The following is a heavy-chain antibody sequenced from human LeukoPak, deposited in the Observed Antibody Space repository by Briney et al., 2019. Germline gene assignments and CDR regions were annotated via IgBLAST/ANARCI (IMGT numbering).Heavy chain of an antibody. J-gene: IGHJ2*01. CDR3: ARDSTVRSWYFDL. D-gene: IGHD4-17*01. Sequence: SETLSLTCTVSGGSISGYYWSWIRQPPGKGLEWIGYIYYSGTTNYNPSLKSRVTISVDKSKNHFSLQLRSVTAADTAVYYCARDSTVRSWYFDLWGRGTLVTVSS. V-gene: IGHV4-59*12. CDR1: GGSISGYY. CDR2: IYYSGTT.